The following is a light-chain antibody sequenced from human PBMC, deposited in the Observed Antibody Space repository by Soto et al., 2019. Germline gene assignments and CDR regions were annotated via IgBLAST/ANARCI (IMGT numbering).Light chain of an antibody. Sequence: EIVLTQSPATLSLSPGERATLSCRARQRVSTYLAWYQQKPGQAPRLLIYDAYNRAPGIPDRFSGSESGTDFTLTISSPEHEDFTDDYCQQRINWPLTFGGGTQVPIK. V-gene: IGKV3-11*01. J-gene: IGKJ4*01. CDR2: DAY. CDR3: QQRINWPLT. CDR1: QRVSTY.